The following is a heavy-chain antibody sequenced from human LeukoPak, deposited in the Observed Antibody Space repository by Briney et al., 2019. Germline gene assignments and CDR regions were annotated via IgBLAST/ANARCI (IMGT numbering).Heavy chain of an antibody. D-gene: IGHD3-22*01. CDR3: AKDGDSSGYYPSDFDY. J-gene: IGHJ4*02. CDR1: GFTFSNYY. Sequence: PGGSLRLSCAASGFTFSNYYMSWFRQAPGKGLEWVSAISGSGGSTYYADSVKGRFTISRDNSKNTLYLQMNSLRAEDTAVYYCAKDGDSSGYYPSDFDYWGQGTLVTVSS. V-gene: IGHV3-23*01. CDR2: ISGSGGST.